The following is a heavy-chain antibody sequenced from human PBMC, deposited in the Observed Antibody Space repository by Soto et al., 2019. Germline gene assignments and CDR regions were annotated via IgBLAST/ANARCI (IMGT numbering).Heavy chain of an antibody. D-gene: IGHD6-13*01. J-gene: IGHJ4*02. CDR1: GYTFTSYG. Sequence: QVQLVQSGAEVRKPGASVKVSCKASGYTFTSYGISWVRQAPGQGLEWMGWISAYNGNTNYAQKIQGRVTMTTDTSTNIAYMDLRSLSSDDTSLEYCAKDLGQKLVDYWGQGTLVTVSS. V-gene: IGHV1-18*01. CDR3: AKDLGQKLVDY. CDR2: ISAYNGNT.